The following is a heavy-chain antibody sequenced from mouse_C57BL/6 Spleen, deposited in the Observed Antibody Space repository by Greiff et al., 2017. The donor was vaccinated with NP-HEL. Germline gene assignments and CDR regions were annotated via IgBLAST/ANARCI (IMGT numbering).Heavy chain of an antibody. CDR3: ARHNDGYNFMDY. CDR1: GFTFSDYG. CDR2: ISNLAYSI. V-gene: IGHV5-15*01. D-gene: IGHD2-3*01. J-gene: IGHJ4*01. Sequence: EVKVVESGGGLVQPGGSLKLSCAASGFTFSDYGMAWVRQAPRKGPEWVAFISNLAYSIYYADTVTGRFTISRENAKNTLYLEMSSLRSEDTAMYYCARHNDGYNFMDYWGQGTSVTVSS.